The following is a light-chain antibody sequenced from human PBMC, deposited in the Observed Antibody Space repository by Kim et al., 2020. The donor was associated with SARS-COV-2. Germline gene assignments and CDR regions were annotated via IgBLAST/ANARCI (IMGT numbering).Light chain of an antibody. CDR2: WAS. V-gene: IGKV4-1*01. CDR1: QSVLYSSNNKNY. Sequence: ATINCKSRQSVLYSSNNKNYLAWYQQKPGQPPKLRIYWASTRESGVPDRFSGSGSGTDFTLTISSLQAEDVAVYYCQQYYSTPFTFGPGTKVDIK. CDR3: QQYYSTPFT. J-gene: IGKJ3*01.